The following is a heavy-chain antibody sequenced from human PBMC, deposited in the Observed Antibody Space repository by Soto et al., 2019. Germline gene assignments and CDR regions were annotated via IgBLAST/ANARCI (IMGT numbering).Heavy chain of an antibody. V-gene: IGHV3-30-3*01. CDR2: ISYDGSNK. CDR3: ARERPEIAVAGPFDY. D-gene: IGHD6-19*01. Sequence: GGALRLSCAASGFTFSSYAMHWVRQAPGKGLEWVAVISYDGSNKYYADSVKGRFTISRDNSKNTLYLQMSSLRAEDTAVYYCARERPEIAVAGPFDYWGQGTLVTVSS. CDR1: GFTFSSYA. J-gene: IGHJ4*02.